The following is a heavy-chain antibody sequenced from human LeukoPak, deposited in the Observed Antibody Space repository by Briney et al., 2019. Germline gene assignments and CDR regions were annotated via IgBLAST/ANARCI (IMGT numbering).Heavy chain of an antibody. D-gene: IGHD1-26*01. V-gene: IGHV3-21*01. CDR2: ITGSSSYI. CDR1: GFTCSTYT. CDR3: AKGSDFDY. Sequence: GGSLRLSCAASGFTCSTYTMNWVRQAPGKGLEWVSSITGSSSYIYYADSMKGRFTISRDNAQNSLYLQMNSLRADDTAVYYCAKGSDFDYWGQGTLVTVSS. J-gene: IGHJ4*02.